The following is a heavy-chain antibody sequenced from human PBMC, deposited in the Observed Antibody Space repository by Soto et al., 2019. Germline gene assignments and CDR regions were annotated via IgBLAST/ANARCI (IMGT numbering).Heavy chain of an antibody. CDR2: VSHDGRKT. V-gene: IGHV3-30*03. CDR1: GFIFSNNG. Sequence: QVQLVESGGGEVQPGTSLRLSCIASGFIFSNNGMHWVRQAPGKGLEWVALVSHDGRKTFYADSVKGRLTIYRDNSKNTVYLHMNNLRPEDTAVDRCAGGVGEGGGGATVYGMDVWGQGTTVTVSS. J-gene: IGHJ6*02. D-gene: IGHD3-16*01. CDR3: AGGVGEGGGGATVYGMDV.